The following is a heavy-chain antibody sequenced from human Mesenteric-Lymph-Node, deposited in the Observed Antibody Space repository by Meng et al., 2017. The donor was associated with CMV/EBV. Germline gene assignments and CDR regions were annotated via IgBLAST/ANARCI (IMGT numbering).Heavy chain of an antibody. Sequence: SQTLSLTGAVYGGSFSGYYWSWIRQPPGKGLELIGTFFHSESTYYNPSLKSRVNISVDTSKNQLSLKLSSVTATDTAVYYCARANSGTFYVDFWGQGTLVTVSS. V-gene: IGHV4-34*12. CDR2: FFHSEST. CDR3: ARANSGTFYVDF. D-gene: IGHD1-26*01. J-gene: IGHJ4*02. CDR1: GGSFSGYY.